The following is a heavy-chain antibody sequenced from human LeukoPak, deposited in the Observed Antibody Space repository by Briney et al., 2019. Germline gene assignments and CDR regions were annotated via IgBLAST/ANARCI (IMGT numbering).Heavy chain of an antibody. Sequence: ASVKVSCKASGYTFTGYYMHWVRQAPGQGLEWMGRINPNSGGTNYAQKFQGRVTMTRDTSISTAYMELSRLRSDDTAAYYCASGVVPNTENDYWGQGTLVTVSS. CDR1: GYTFTGYY. J-gene: IGHJ4*02. CDR2: INPNSGGT. V-gene: IGHV1-2*06. D-gene: IGHD2-15*01. CDR3: ASGVVPNTENDY.